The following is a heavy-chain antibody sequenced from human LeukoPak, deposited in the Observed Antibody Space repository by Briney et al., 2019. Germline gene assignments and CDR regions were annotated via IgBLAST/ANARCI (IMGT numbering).Heavy chain of an antibody. V-gene: IGHV5-51*01. J-gene: IGHJ4*02. Sequence: KDGESLKISCQGSGYSFTDYWIGWVRQMPGKGLEWMGIIYPGDSDTRYSPSLQGQVTISADKSINTAYLQWSSLKASDTAMYYCTRHSEYCSGGNCYVNYWGQGTLVTVSS. CDR1: GYSFTDYW. CDR3: TRHSEYCSGGNCYVNY. D-gene: IGHD2-15*01. CDR2: IYPGDSDT.